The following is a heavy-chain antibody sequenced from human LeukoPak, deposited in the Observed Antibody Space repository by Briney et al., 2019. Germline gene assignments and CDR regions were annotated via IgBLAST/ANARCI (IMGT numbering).Heavy chain of an antibody. J-gene: IGHJ5*02. Sequence: GGSLRLSCAASGFTFSSYGMHWVRQAPGKGLEWVAVIWYDGSNKYYADSVKGRFTISRGNSKNTLYLQMNSLRAEDTAVYYCAKDPRRYYDFWSGYGNWFDPWGQGTLVTVSS. V-gene: IGHV3-33*06. CDR2: IWYDGSNK. CDR3: AKDPRRYYDFWSGYGNWFDP. D-gene: IGHD3-3*01. CDR1: GFTFSSYG.